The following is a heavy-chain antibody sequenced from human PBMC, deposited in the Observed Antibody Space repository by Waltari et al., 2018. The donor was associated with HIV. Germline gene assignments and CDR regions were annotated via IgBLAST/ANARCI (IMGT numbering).Heavy chain of an antibody. CDR3: AKKMAVAGGGLDY. CDR2: IYLGDSNT. J-gene: IGHJ4*02. CDR1: GYSFTDYW. Sequence: EVQLVQSGTEVKRPGDSLKISCQGSGYSFTDYWIGWVRQMPGKGLEWMGIIYLGDSNTKYSQSFQGQVTISVDKSISTAYLSWSSLQASDTAIYYCAKKMAVAGGGLDYWGQGTLVTVSS. V-gene: IGHV5-51*01. D-gene: IGHD6-19*01.